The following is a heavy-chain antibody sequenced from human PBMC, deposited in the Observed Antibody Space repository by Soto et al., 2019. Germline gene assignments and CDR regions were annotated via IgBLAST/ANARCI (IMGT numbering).Heavy chain of an antibody. CDR3: ASHYDSSGYYYRGLDY. CDR2: IIPIFGTA. J-gene: IGHJ4*02. V-gene: IGHV1-69*12. CDR1: GGTFSSYA. D-gene: IGHD3-22*01. Sequence: QVQLVQSGAEVKKPGSSVKVSCKASGGTFSSYAISWVRQAPGQGLEWMGGIIPIFGTADYAQKFQGRVTIPAXXXTXXGNMELSSLRSEDTAVYYCASHYDSSGYYYRGLDYWGQGTLVTVSS.